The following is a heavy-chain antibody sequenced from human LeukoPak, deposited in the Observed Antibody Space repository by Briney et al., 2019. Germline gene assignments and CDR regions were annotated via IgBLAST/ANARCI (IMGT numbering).Heavy chain of an antibody. J-gene: IGHJ5*02. D-gene: IGHD1-1*01. Sequence: SQTLSLACAISGDSVSSNSAAWNWIRQSPSRGLEWLGRTYYRSKWYNDYAVSVQSRIMINPDTSRNQFSLQLNSVTPEDTAVYYCARVSRLNADWFDPWGQGTLVTVSS. CDR2: TYYRSKWYN. V-gene: IGHV6-1*01. CDR3: ARVSRLNADWFDP. CDR1: GDSVSSNSAA.